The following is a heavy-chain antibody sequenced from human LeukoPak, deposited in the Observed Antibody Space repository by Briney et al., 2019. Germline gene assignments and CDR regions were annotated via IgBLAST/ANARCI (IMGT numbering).Heavy chain of an antibody. CDR3: ARGRYCSGAGCHYFDY. CDR2: IKQDGSEK. D-gene: IGHD2-15*01. J-gene: IGHJ4*02. V-gene: IGHV3-7*02. Sequence: GGSLRLSCAVSGFTFNSYWMSWVRQAPGKGLEWVADIKQDGSEKFYVDSVKGRFTISRDNAKNSLYLQMNSLRAEDTAVYYCARGRYCSGAGCHYFDYWGQGTLVTVSS. CDR1: GFTFNSYW.